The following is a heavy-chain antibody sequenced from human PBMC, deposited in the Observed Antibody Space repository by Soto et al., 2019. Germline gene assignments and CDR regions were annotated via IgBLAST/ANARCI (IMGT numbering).Heavy chain of an antibody. J-gene: IGHJ5*02. D-gene: IGHD6-6*01. V-gene: IGHV4-59*06. CDR1: GGSIISHD. CDR2: IYYSGST. CDR3: ARERPDGARLDP. Sequence: SQTLSLTCTVAGGSIISHDWSWIRQPPGKGLEWIGYIYYSGSTYYNPSLKSRVTISVDTSKNQFSLKLSSVTAADTAVYYCARERPDGARLDPWGQGTLVTV.